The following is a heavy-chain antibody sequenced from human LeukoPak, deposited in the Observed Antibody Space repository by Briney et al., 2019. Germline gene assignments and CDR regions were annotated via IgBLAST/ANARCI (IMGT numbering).Heavy chain of an antibody. CDR2: MNPNSGNT. CDR1: GYTFTSYD. Sequence: GASVKVSCKASGYTFTSYDINWVRQATGQGLEWMGWMNPNSGNTGYAQKFQGRVTMTRNTSISTAYMELSSLRTEDTAVYYCARDELGYSSGLGDPWGQGTLVTVSS. J-gene: IGHJ5*02. D-gene: IGHD6-19*01. V-gene: IGHV1-8*01. CDR3: ARDELGYSSGLGDP.